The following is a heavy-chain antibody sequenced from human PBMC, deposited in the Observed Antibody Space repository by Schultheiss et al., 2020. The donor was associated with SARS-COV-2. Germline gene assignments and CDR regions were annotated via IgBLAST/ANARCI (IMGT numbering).Heavy chain of an antibody. CDR2: IYYSGST. CDR1: GGSISSYY. Sequence: SETLSLTCTVSGGSISSYYWSWIRQPPWKGLEWIGYIYYSGSTNYNPSLKSRVTISVDTSKNQFSLKLSSVTAADTAVYYCARSYLLWFGEYYFDYWGQGTLVTVSS. J-gene: IGHJ4*02. CDR3: ARSYLLWFGEYYFDY. D-gene: IGHD3-10*01. V-gene: IGHV4-59*08.